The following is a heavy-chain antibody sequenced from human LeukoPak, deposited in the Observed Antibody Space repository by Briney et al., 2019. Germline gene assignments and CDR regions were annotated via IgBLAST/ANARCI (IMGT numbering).Heavy chain of an antibody. D-gene: IGHD6-13*01. V-gene: IGHV1-2*02. CDR1: GYTFTGYY. CDR2: INPNSGGT. Sequence: ASVKVSCKASGYTFTGYYMNWVRQAPGQGLEWMEWINPNSGGTNYAQKFQGRVTMTRDTSISTAYMELSRLRSDDTAVYYCARGGGGTAGIDYWGQGTLVTVSS. J-gene: IGHJ4*02. CDR3: ARGGGGTAGIDY.